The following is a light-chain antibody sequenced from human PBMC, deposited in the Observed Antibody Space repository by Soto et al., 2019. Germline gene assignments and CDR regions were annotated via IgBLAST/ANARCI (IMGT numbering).Light chain of an antibody. J-gene: IGKJ4*01. CDR1: QSVSSY. CDR3: QQRDIWPLT. Sequence: EIVXTXXPXXXSXXXGEXATLSCRASQSVSSYLAWYQQKPGQAPTLLIYDASNRATGIPARFRGSGSGTDFTLTISSLEPEDFAVYYCQQRDIWPLTFGGGTKVEIK. CDR2: DAS. V-gene: IGKV3-11*01.